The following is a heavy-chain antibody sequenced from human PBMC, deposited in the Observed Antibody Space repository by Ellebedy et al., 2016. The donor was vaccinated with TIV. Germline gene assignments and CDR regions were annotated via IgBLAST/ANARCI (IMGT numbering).Heavy chain of an antibody. CDR2: IYPGDSDT. CDR3: ARKPTAMVSGDAFDI. Sequence: GGSLRLXXKGSGYSFTSYWIGWVRQMPGKGLEWMGIIYPGDSDTRYSPSFQGQVTISADKSISSAYLQWSSLKASDTAMYYCARKPTAMVSGDAFDIWGQGTMVTVSS. D-gene: IGHD5-18*01. CDR1: GYSFTSYW. V-gene: IGHV5-51*01. J-gene: IGHJ3*02.